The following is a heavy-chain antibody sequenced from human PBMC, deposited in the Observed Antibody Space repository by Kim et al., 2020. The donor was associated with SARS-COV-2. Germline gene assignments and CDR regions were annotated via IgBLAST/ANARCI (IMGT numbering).Heavy chain of an antibody. J-gene: IGHJ4*02. Sequence: SETLSLTCTVSGGSISSTNYYWGWVRQPPGKGLEWIGSMYYSGSTSYNPSLKSRVTMSVDTSKNQFSLTLTSATAADTAVYYCASANWGSMYYFDYWGQGTLVTFSS. CDR3: ASANWGSMYYFDY. CDR1: GGSISSTNYY. V-gene: IGHV4-39*01. D-gene: IGHD7-27*01. CDR2: MYYSGST.